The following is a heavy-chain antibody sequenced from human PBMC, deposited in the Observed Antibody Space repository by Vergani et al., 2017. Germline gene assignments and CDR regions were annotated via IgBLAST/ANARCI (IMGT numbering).Heavy chain of an antibody. CDR1: GYTFTSYG. J-gene: IGHJ4*02. CDR2: ISAYNGNT. V-gene: IGHV1-18*01. D-gene: IGHD6-13*01. Sequence: QVQLVQSGAEVKKPGASVKVSCKASGYTFTSYGISWVRQAPGQGLEWMGWISAYNGNTNYAQKLQGRVTMTTDTSTSTAYMELRSLRADDTAVYYCAREEGAQLVPRGMGEFDYWGQGTLVTVSS. CDR3: AREEGAQLVPRGMGEFDY.